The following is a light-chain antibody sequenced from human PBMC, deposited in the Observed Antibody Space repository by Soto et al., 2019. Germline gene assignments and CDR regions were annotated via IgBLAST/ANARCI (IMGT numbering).Light chain of an antibody. CDR3: QQYYSTPFT. CDR1: QSILYSSNNKNY. Sequence: IRITQSPDSLAVSLGERSTINCKSSQSILYSSNNKNYLAWYQQKPGQPPKLLFYWASIRESGVPDRFSGSGSGTDFTLTISSLQAEDVAVYYCQQYYSTPFTFGPGTKVDIK. J-gene: IGKJ3*01. V-gene: IGKV4-1*01. CDR2: WAS.